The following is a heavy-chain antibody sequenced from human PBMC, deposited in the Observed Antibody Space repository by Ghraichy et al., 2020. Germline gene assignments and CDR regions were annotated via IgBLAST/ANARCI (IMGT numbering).Heavy chain of an antibody. CDR1: GFNFSNYA. CDR3: AKGFYASNWILLDY. V-gene: IGHV3-23*01. D-gene: IGHD1-1*01. CDR2: ISGSGGTI. J-gene: IGHJ4*02. Sequence: GGSPRLSCAASGFNFSNYAINWVRQAPGKGLEWVSSISGSGGTIYYADSVKGRFALSRDNSKNTVSLEMNSLRAEDTAIYYCAKGFYASNWILLDYWGLGTLVTVST.